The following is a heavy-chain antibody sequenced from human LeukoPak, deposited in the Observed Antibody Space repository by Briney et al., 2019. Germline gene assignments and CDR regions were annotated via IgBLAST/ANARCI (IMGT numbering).Heavy chain of an antibody. J-gene: IGHJ4*02. CDR2: ISGSGGST. D-gene: IGHD6-19*01. Sequence: GGSLRLSCAASGFTFNNYAMSWVRQAPGKGLEWVSAISGSGGSTYYADSVKGRFTISRDNSKNTLYLQMNSLRAEDTAVYYCAKRDSSGWYPFDYWGQGTLVTVSS. V-gene: IGHV3-23*01. CDR1: GFTFNNYA. CDR3: AKRDSSGWYPFDY.